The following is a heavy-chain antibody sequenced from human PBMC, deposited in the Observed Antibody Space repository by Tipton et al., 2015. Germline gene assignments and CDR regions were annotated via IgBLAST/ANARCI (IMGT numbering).Heavy chain of an antibody. J-gene: IGHJ6*02. CDR3: ARENLVFNTGSDRVLDV. CDR1: GGSVSSDFYY. V-gene: IGHV4-61*01. CDR2: IFHSGSI. D-gene: IGHD3-10*01. Sequence: LRLSCTVSGGSVSSDFYYWSWLRQPPGKGLEWLGYIFHSGSINYSPSLESRVIISIDTSKNQFSLNLRSVTAADTAVYYCARENLVFNTGSDRVLDVWGQGTTVTVSS.